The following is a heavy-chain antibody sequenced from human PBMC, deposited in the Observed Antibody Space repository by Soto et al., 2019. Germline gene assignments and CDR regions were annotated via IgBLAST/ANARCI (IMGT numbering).Heavy chain of an antibody. CDR3: ARRFCSGWSXNEDVDI. Sequence: PGESLKISCNGSGYSFTSYWIGWVRQMPGKVLELVGIIYPGDSDTRYSPSFQGQVTISADKSISTAYLQWSSLKAADTAMYDSARRFCSGWSXNEDVDIGGQWKMVTVSS. V-gene: IGHV5-51*01. CDR2: IYPGDSDT. J-gene: IGHJ3*02. D-gene: IGHD2-15*01. CDR1: GYSFTSYW.